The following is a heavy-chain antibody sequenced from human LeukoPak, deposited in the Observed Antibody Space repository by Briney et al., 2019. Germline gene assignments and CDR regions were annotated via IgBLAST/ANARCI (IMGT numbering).Heavy chain of an antibody. CDR2: ISTSGRI. D-gene: IGHD3-22*01. CDR3: AREWGYDSSGAEYFQH. CDR1: GGSTRSYY. Sequence: PSGTPSPTLRVSGGSTRSYYWCGIRQPAGEGLGWVGRISTSGRINYNPSLKSRVTMSVDTSKNQFHPKLSSVTAADTAVYYCAREWGYDSSGAEYFQHWGQGTLVTVSS. J-gene: IGHJ1*01. V-gene: IGHV4-4*07.